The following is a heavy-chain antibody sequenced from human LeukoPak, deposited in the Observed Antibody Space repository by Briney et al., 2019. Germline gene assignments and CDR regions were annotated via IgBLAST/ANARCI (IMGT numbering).Heavy chain of an antibody. CDR2: IIPIFGTA. CDR3: ARAPMITFGGVISTFDY. CDR1: GGTFISYA. J-gene: IGHJ4*02. V-gene: IGHV1-69*05. Sequence: ASVKVSCKASGGTFISYAISWVRQAPGQGLEWMGGIIPIFGTANYAQKFQGRVTMTRDTSTSTVYMELSSLRSEDTAVYYCARAPMITFGGVISTFDYWGQGTPVTVSS. D-gene: IGHD3-16*02.